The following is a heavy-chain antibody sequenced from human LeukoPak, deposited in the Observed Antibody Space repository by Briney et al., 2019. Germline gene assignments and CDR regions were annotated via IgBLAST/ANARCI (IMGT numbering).Heavy chain of an antibody. V-gene: IGHV3-7*03. Sequence: QSGGSLRLSCAASRFTSSTNWMGWVRQAPGKGLEWVASITPAGSEKYYANSMKGRFTISRDNAKNSLFLQMNSLRADDTGVYFCVSGGDSGYWGQGTLVTVSS. CDR2: ITPAGSEK. CDR3: VSGGDSGY. CDR1: RFTSSTNW. D-gene: IGHD2-21*02. J-gene: IGHJ4*02.